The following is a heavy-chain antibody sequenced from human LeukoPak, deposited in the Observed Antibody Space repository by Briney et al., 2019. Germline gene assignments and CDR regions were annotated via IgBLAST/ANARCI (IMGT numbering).Heavy chain of an antibody. CDR2: IKQDGSEK. Sequence: PGRSLRLSCAASGFTFSNYGMHWVRQAPGKGLEWVANIKQDGSEKYYVDSVKGRFTLSRDSAKNSLYLQMNSLRAEDTAVYYCARAEWSNWYFDLWGRGTLVTVSS. CDR1: GFTFSNYG. J-gene: IGHJ2*01. CDR3: ARAEWSNWYFDL. V-gene: IGHV3-7*03. D-gene: IGHD3-3*01.